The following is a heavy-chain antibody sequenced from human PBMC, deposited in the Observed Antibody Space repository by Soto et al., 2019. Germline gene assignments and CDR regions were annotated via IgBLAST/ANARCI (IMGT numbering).Heavy chain of an antibody. D-gene: IGHD5-12*01. CDR1: GGSISSGDYY. J-gene: IGHJ5*02. CDR3: ASAGVATIYPGNNWFDP. Sequence: QVQLQESGPGLVKPSQTLSLTCTVSGGSISSGDYYWSWIRQPPGKGLEWIGYIYYSGSTYYNPSLKSRVTISGDTSTNPFSPPLSSVTAADTAMYYSASAGVATIYPGNNWFDPWGQGTLVTVSS. CDR2: IYYSGST. V-gene: IGHV4-30-4*01.